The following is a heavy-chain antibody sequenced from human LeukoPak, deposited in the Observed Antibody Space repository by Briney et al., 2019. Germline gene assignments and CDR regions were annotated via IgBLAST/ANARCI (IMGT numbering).Heavy chain of an antibody. D-gene: IGHD3-3*01. Sequence: GGSLRLSCAASGFTFSSYTMHWVRQAPGKGLEWVTFIPYDGSDKYYADSVKGRFTISRDNSKNTLYLQMNNMRTEDTAVYYCARGASLLDYWGQGTLVTVSS. CDR3: ARGASLLDY. CDR1: GFTFSSYT. V-gene: IGHV3-30*04. CDR2: IPYDGSDK. J-gene: IGHJ4*02.